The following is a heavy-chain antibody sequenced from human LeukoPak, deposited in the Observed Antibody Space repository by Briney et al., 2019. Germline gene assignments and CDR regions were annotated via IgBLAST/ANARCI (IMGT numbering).Heavy chain of an antibody. V-gene: IGHV4-61*02. CDR1: GGSISSGSYY. J-gene: IGHJ6*03. D-gene: IGHD1-26*01. CDR2: IYTSGST. Sequence: PSQTLSLTCTVSGGSISSGSYYWSWIRQPAGKGLKWIGRIYTSGSTNYNPSLKSRVTISVDTSKDQFSLKLSSVTAADTAVYYCARSDSGSYYSHYYYYMDVWGKGTTVTVSS. CDR3: ARSDSGSYYSHYYYYMDV.